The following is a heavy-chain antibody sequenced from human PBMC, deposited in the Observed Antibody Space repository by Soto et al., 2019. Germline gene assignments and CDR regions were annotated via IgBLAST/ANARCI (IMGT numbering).Heavy chain of an antibody. CDR2: INHSGST. D-gene: IGHD2-21*02. CDR3: ARGADCGGDCYGGNWFDP. CDR1: GGSFSGYY. J-gene: IGHJ5*02. V-gene: IGHV4-34*01. Sequence: PSATLSPTCAVYGGSFSGYYWSWIRQPPGKGLEGIGEINHSGSTNYNPALKSRVTISVDTSKNQFSLKLSSVTAADTAVYYCARGADCGGDCYGGNWFDPWGQGTRVPVS.